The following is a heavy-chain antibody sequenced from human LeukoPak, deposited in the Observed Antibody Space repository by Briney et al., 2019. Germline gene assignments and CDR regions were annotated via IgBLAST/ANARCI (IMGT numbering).Heavy chain of an antibody. V-gene: IGHV3-66*02. Sequence: GGSLRLSCAASGFTVSTTYLSWVRQAPGKGLEWASVVYSGGNTYYTDSVKGRFTISRDNSKNTLYLQMNSLRAEDTAVYYCASNGENSGTFLQFDCWGQGTLVTVSS. CDR2: VYSGGNT. CDR3: ASNGENSGTFLQFDC. J-gene: IGHJ4*02. D-gene: IGHD1-26*01. CDR1: GFTVSTTY.